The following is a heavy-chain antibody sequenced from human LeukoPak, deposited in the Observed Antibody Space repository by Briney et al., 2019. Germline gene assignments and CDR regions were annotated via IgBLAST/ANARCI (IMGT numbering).Heavy chain of an antibody. J-gene: IGHJ4*02. D-gene: IGHD4-23*01. CDR1: GFTFSSYW. V-gene: IGHV3-74*03. CDR3: ARDLDYGGKSNFDY. CDR2: IKSAGSSI. Sequence: GGSLRLSCAASGFTFSSYWMHWVRHALEKGLVWVSRIKSAGSSIMYADSVKGRFTISRDNAKNTLYLQMNSLRAEDTAVYYCARDLDYGGKSNFDYWGQGTLVTVSS.